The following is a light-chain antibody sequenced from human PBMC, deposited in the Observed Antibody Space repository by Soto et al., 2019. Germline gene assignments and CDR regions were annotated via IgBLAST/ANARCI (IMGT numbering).Light chain of an antibody. Sequence: EIVLTQSPGTLSLSPGERATLSCRSSHSVSSNYLAWYQQKPGQAPRLLIYYVSSRATGIPDRFSGSGSVTDFTLTISRLEPVDFSVYYCQQYGISPTFGQGTKVAIK. CDR2: YVS. CDR3: QQYGISPT. V-gene: IGKV3-20*01. J-gene: IGKJ1*01. CDR1: HSVSSNY.